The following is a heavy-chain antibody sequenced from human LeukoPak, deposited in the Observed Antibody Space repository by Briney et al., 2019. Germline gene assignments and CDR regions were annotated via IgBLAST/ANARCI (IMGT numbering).Heavy chain of an antibody. CDR2: IYYSGST. D-gene: IGHD4-11*01. J-gene: IGHJ5*02. V-gene: IGHV4-38-2*02. Sequence: SETLSLTCAVSGYSISSGHYWGWIRQPPGKGLEWIGYIYYSGSTYYNPSLKSRVTISVDTSKNQFSLKLSSVTAADTAVYYCAREVYSNYRWFDPWGQGTLVTVSS. CDR3: AREVYSNYRWFDP. CDR1: GYSISSGHY.